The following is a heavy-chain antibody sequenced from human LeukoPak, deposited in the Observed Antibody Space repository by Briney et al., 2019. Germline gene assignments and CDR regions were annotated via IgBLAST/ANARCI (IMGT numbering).Heavy chain of an antibody. V-gene: IGHV4-30-4*01. CDR3: ARAREKAYYNFWSGYPTNYYFDY. Sequence: SETLSLTCTVSGGSISSGDYYWSWIRQPPGKGLEWIGYIYYSGSTYYNPPLKSRVTISVDTSKNQLSLKLSSVTAADTAVYYCARAREKAYYNFWSGYPTNYYFDYWGQGTLVTVSS. D-gene: IGHD3-3*01. J-gene: IGHJ4*02. CDR2: IYYSGST. CDR1: GGSISSGDYY.